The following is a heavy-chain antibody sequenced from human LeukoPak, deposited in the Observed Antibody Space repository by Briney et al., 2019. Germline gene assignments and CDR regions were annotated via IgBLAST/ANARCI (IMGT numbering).Heavy chain of an antibody. Sequence: SETLSLTCAVYGGSFSGYYWTWIRQPPGKGLEWIGEINHSGSTYYNPSLKSRVTISVDTSKNQFSLKLSSVTAADTAVYYCARHNTTYYDFWSGYYGYYFDYWGQGTLVTVSS. V-gene: IGHV4-34*01. CDR2: INHSGST. D-gene: IGHD3-3*01. CDR3: ARHNTTYYDFWSGYYGYYFDY. CDR1: GGSFSGYY. J-gene: IGHJ4*02.